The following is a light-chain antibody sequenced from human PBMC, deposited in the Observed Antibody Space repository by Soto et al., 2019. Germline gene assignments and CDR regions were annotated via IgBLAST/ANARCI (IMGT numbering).Light chain of an antibody. CDR1: SSDVGGYNY. CDR3: SSYTSGFYV. V-gene: IGLV2-14*01. J-gene: IGLJ1*01. Sequence: QSALTQPASVSGSPGQSITISCTGTSSDVGGYNYVSWYQQHPGKAPKLMIYDVSDRPSGVSNRFSGSKSGNTASLTISGLQAEDEADYYYSSYTSGFYVLGTGTKVTVL. CDR2: DVS.